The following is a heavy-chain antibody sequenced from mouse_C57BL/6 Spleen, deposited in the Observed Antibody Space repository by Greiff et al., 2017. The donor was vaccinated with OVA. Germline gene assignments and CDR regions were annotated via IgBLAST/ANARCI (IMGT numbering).Heavy chain of an antibody. CDR2: IDPSDSYT. CDR3: ARRGYYYAMDY. V-gene: IGHV1-59*01. J-gene: IGHJ4*01. Sequence: QVHPQQPGAELVRPGTSVKLSCKASGYTFTSYWMHWVKQRPGQGLEWIGVIDPSDSYTNYNQKFKGKATLTVDTSSSTAYMQLSSLTSEDSAVYYCARRGYYYAMDYWGQGTSVTVSS. CDR1: GYTFTSYW.